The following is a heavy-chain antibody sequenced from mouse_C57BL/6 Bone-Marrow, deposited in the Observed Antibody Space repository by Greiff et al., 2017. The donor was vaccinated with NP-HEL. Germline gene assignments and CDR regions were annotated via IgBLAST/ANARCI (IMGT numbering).Heavy chain of an antibody. CDR1: GFTFSNYW. J-gene: IGHJ4*01. V-gene: IGHV6-3*01. D-gene: IGHD1-1*01. Sequence: EVKLMESGGGLVQPGGSMKLSCVASGFTFSNYWMNWVRQSPEKGLEWVAQIRLKSDNYATHYAESVKGRFTISRDDSKSSVYLQMNNLRAEDTGIYYCTGFITKVVATGAMDYWGQGTSVTVSS. CDR2: IRLKSDNYAT. CDR3: TGFITKVVATGAMDY.